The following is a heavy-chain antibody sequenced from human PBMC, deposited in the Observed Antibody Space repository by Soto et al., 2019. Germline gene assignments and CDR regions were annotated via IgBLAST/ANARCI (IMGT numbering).Heavy chain of an antibody. CDR1: GGSISSYY. CDR3: ARDRSRNWFDP. J-gene: IGHJ5*02. D-gene: IGHD2-15*01. CDR2: IYYSGST. Sequence: SETLSLTCTVSGGSISSYYWSWIRQPPGKGLEWIGYIYYSGSTNYNPSLKSRVTISVDTSKNQFSLKLSSVTSADTAVYYCARDRSRNWFDPWGQGTLVTVSS. V-gene: IGHV4-59*01.